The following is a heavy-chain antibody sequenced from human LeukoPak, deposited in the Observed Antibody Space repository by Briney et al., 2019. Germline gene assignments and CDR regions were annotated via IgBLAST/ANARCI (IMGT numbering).Heavy chain of an antibody. CDR2: IIPIFGTA. J-gene: IGHJ6*02. V-gene: IGHV1-69*13. CDR3: ARERRGYSPWSPAEETDYYGMDV. D-gene: IGHD5-18*01. CDR1: GGTFSSYA. Sequence: SVKVSCKASGGTFSSYAISWVRQAPGQGLEWMGGIIPIFGTANYAQKFQGRVTITADESTSTAYMELSSLRSEDTAVYYCARERRGYSPWSPAEETDYYGMDVWGQGTTVTVSS.